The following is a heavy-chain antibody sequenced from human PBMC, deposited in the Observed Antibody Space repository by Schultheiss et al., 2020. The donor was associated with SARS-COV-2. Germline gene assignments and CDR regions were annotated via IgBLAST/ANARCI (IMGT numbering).Heavy chain of an antibody. CDR3: AKDQLLHYYMDV. Sequence: GGSLRLSCAASGFTFSSYWMHWVRQAPGKGLEWVSAISGSGGSTYYPGSVKGRFTISRHNSKNTLYLQMNSLRAEDTAVYYCAKDQLLHYYMDVWGKGTTVTVSS. CDR2: ISGSGGST. D-gene: IGHD2-15*01. CDR1: GFTFSSYW. J-gene: IGHJ6*03. V-gene: IGHV3-23*01.